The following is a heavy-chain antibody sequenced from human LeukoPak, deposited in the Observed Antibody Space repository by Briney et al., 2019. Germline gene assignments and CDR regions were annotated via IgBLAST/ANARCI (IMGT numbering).Heavy chain of an antibody. CDR2: ISTSGST. Sequence: SETLSLTCAVSAASISNYYWSWSRQAPAKGLEWIGYISTSGSTNYNPSLKSRASISLDTSKNRFSLKLNFVTAADTAVYYCASPRSGYRYTFDYWGQGALVTVSS. J-gene: IGHJ4*02. CDR3: ASPRSGYRYTFDY. D-gene: IGHD3-22*01. CDR1: AASISNYY. V-gene: IGHV4-4*09.